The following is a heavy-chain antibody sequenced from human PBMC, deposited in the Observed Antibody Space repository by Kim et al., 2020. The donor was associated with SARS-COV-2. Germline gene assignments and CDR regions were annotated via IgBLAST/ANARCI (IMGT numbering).Heavy chain of an antibody. D-gene: IGHD1-26*01. J-gene: IGHJ4*02. CDR3: ASGIMGATGYFDF. CDR2: IYYGGST. CDR1: GGSISSSSYY. V-gene: IGHV4-39*07. Sequence: SETLSLTCTVSGGSISSSSYYWGWISQPPGKGLEWCGSIYYGGSTYYNSSLKSRITILVDTSKNQLSRKLISVTAADTAGYYWASGIMGATGYFDFWGQGTPVTVSS.